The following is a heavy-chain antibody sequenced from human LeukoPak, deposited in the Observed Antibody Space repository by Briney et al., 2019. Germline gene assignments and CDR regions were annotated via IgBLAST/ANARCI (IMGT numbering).Heavy chain of an antibody. CDR2: IYYSGST. CDR3: ARSQYSSSWYDFDY. Sequence: PSETLSLTCTVSGGSISSHYWSWIRQPPGKGLEWIGYIYYSGSTNYNPSLKSRVTISVDTSKNQFSLKLSSVTAADTAVYYCARSQYSSSWYDFDYWSQGTLVTVSS. V-gene: IGHV4-59*11. CDR1: GGSISSHY. D-gene: IGHD6-13*01. J-gene: IGHJ4*02.